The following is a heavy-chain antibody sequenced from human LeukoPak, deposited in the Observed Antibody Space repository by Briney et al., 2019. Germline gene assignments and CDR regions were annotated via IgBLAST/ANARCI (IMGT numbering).Heavy chain of an antibody. V-gene: IGHV4-30-4*08. J-gene: IGHJ5*02. Sequence: SQTLSLTCTVSGGSISSGDYYWSWIRQPPGKGLEWIGYIYYSGSTYYNPFLKSRVTISVDTSKNQFSLKLSSVTAADTAVYYCAREGQNYYDTAWGQGTLVTVSS. CDR2: IYYSGST. CDR3: AREGQNYYDTA. CDR1: GGSISSGDYY. D-gene: IGHD3-22*01.